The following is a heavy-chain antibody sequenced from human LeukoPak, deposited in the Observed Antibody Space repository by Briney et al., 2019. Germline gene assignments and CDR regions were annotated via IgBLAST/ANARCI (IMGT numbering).Heavy chain of an antibody. Sequence: PGGSLRLSCAASGFTFSSYGMHWVRQAPGKGLEWVAVISYDGSNKYYADSVKGRFTISRDNSKNTLYLQMNSLRAEDTAVYYCATGTTMVTRWDFDYWGQGTLVTVSS. CDR1: GFTFSSYG. D-gene: IGHD4/OR15-4a*01. J-gene: IGHJ4*02. CDR3: ATGTTMVTRWDFDY. V-gene: IGHV3-30*03. CDR2: ISYDGSNK.